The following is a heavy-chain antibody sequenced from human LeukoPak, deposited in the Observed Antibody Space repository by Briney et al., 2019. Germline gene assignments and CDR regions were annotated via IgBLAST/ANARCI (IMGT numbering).Heavy chain of an antibody. D-gene: IGHD4-23*01. V-gene: IGHV3-66*01. CDR2: ISNSGTT. Sequence: GGSLRLSCAASGFTVSNNYMTWVRQAPGKGLEWLSVISNSGTTFYPDSVKGRFTISRDNFKNTVDLQMNSLRAEDTAVYYCAGYGGNSFWGPGTLVTVSS. CDR3: AGYGGNSF. J-gene: IGHJ4*02. CDR1: GFTVSNNY.